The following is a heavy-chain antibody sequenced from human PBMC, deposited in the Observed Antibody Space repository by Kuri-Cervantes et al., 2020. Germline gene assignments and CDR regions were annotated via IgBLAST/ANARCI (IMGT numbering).Heavy chain of an antibody. CDR3: AKDLPSGDYVPFDY. CDR1: GFTFSTHA. Sequence: GESLKISCAASGFTFSTHAMSWVRQAPGKGLEWVSAISGSGNTNYAESVKGWFTISRDNSKNTLYLQMNSLRAEDTAVYYCAKDLPSGDYVPFDYWGQGILVTVSS. D-gene: IGHD4-17*01. V-gene: IGHV3-23*01. CDR2: ISGSGNT. J-gene: IGHJ4*02.